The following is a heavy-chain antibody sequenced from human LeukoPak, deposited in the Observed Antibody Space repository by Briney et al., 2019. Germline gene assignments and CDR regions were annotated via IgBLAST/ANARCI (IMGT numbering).Heavy chain of an antibody. D-gene: IGHD2-15*01. Sequence: PGGSLGLSCSASGFPFSSYAMHWVRQAPGKGLEYVSAISDSGGSTYYADSVKGRFTISRDNSENTLYLQMSSLRAEDTAVYFCVRGYSFGPYGMDVWGQGTTVTVSS. J-gene: IGHJ6*02. CDR3: VRGYSFGPYGMDV. CDR2: ISDSGGST. V-gene: IGHV3-64D*09. CDR1: GFPFSSYA.